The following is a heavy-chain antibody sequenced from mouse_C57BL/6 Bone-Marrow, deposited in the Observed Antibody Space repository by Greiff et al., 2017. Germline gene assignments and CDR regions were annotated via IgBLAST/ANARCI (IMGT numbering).Heavy chain of an antibody. CDR1: GYTFTSYW. CDR2: INPSSGYT. V-gene: IGHV1-7*01. CDR3: AKNYYGSSYYY. J-gene: IGHJ2*01. D-gene: IGHD1-1*01. Sequence: LQLQQSGAELAKPGASVKLSCKASGYTFTSYWMHWVKQRPGQGLEWIGYINPSSGYTKYNQKFKDKATLTADKSSSTAYMQLSSLTYEDSAVYYCAKNYYGSSYYYWGQGTTLTVSS.